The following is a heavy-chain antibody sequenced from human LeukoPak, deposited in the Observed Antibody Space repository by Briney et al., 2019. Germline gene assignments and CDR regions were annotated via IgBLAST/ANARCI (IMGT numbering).Heavy chain of an antibody. Sequence: GGSLRLSCAVSGFTVNNNYMSWVRQAPGKGVEWVSVIYSGGSTYYADSVKGRFTISRDNSKSTLYLQMNSLKAEDTAVYYCARGASLYSSGWYYPYWGQGTLVTVSS. J-gene: IGHJ4*02. CDR1: GFTVNNNY. V-gene: IGHV3-66*02. D-gene: IGHD6-19*01. CDR2: IYSGGST. CDR3: ARGASLYSSGWYYPY.